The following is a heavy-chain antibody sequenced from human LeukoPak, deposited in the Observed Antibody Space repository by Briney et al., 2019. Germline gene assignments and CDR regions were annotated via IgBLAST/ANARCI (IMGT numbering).Heavy chain of an antibody. CDR1: GGYIITSGHY. D-gene: IGHD4-23*01. Sequence: SETLSLTCTVSGGYIITSGHYWGWIRQPPGKGLEWIGSIYYTGVTSTNPFFRSRMSISVDTSKNQFSLNPTSVTAADAAVYYCARERSSSGGHNWFDPWGQGTLVTVSS. J-gene: IGHJ5*02. V-gene: IGHV4-39*07. CDR2: IYYTGVT. CDR3: ARERSSSGGHNWFDP.